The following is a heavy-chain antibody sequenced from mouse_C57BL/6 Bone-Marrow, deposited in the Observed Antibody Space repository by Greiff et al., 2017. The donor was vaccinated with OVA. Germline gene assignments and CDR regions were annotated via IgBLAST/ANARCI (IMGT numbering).Heavy chain of an antibody. CDR3: ARDSSSGYFDY. D-gene: IGHD3-2*02. Sequence: EVKVVESEGGLVQPGSSMKLSCTASGFTFSDYYMAWVRQVPEKGLEWVANINYDGSSTYYLDSLKSRFIISRDNAKNILYLQMSSLKSEDTATYYCARDSSSGYFDYWGQGTTLTVSS. CDR2: INYDGSST. CDR1: GFTFSDYY. J-gene: IGHJ2*01. V-gene: IGHV5-16*01.